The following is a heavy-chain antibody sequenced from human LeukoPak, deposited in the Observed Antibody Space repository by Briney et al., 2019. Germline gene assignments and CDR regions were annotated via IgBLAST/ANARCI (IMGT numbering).Heavy chain of an antibody. CDR3: AKKEGGFDY. J-gene: IGHJ4*02. D-gene: IGHD1-26*01. Sequence: GGSLRLSCAASGFTFSNYAMSWVRQAPGRGLEWVSAISGDAGSTYYADSVKGRFTISRDNSKNTLYLQMNSLRAEDTAVYYCAKKEGGFDYWGQGALVTVSS. CDR1: GFTFSNYA. V-gene: IGHV3-23*01. CDR2: ISGDAGST.